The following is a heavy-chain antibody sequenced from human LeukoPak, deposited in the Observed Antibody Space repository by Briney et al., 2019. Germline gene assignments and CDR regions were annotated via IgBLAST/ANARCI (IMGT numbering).Heavy chain of an antibody. CDR3: AKQFIAGDGHVDCDS. CDR1: GFTISTYA. Sequence: SGGSLRLSCAASGFTISTYAMTWVRQAPGKGLEWVSSITSSGATTYYADSVKGRFTISRDISKNTLYLQMKSLDAEASAVYYCAKQFIAGDGHVDCDSWGQGTLVTVSS. J-gene: IGHJ4*02. D-gene: IGHD5-24*01. V-gene: IGHV3-23*01. CDR2: ITSSGATT.